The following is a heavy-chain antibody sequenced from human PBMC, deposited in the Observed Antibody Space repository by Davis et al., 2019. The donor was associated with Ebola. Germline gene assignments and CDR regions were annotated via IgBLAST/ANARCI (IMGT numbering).Heavy chain of an antibody. J-gene: IGHJ4*02. D-gene: IGHD2-8*02. CDR1: GDSVSSNSAA. CDR2: TYYRSRWYS. Sequence: SQIPSLTRAIPGDSVSSNSAAWNWIRQSPSRGLEWLGRTYYRSRWYSDYAVSVQSRITINPDTSKNQFSLHLNSVTPEDTAVYYCARHQNVWYYFDYWGQGTLVTVSS. CDR3: ARHQNVWYYFDY. V-gene: IGHV6-1*01.